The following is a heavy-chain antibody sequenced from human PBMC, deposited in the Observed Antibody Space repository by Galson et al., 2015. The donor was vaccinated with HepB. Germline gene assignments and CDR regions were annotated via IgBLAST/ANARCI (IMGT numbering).Heavy chain of an antibody. CDR2: IYHSGST. CDR1: GDSISSGGYS. J-gene: IGHJ5*02. Sequence: TLSLTCAVSGDSISSGGYSWSWIRQPPGKGLEWIGYIYHSGSTSYNPSLKSRVTISVDRSKNQFSLKLSSVTAADTAVYYCAREGCTNGVGCWIDPWGQGTLVTVSS. V-gene: IGHV4-30-2*01. D-gene: IGHD2-8*01. CDR3: AREGCTNGVGCWIDP.